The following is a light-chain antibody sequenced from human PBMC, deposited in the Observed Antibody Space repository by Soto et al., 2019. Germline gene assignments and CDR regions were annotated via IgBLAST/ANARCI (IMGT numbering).Light chain of an antibody. Sequence: QSVLTQPPSASGTPGQRVTISCSGSSSNIGSNTVNWYQQLPGTAPKLLIYSNNQRPSGGPDRFSGSKSGTSASLAISGLQSEDEADYYCAAWDVSLNSVVLGGGTVLTAL. CDR2: SNN. CDR1: SSNIGSNT. V-gene: IGLV1-44*01. J-gene: IGLJ2*01. CDR3: AAWDVSLNSVV.